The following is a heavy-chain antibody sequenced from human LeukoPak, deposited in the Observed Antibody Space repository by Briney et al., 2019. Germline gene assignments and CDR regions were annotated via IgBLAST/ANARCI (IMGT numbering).Heavy chain of an antibody. CDR3: AREAVFGSFDY. CDR1: GFTFSSYA. Sequence: GGSLRLSCAASGFTFSSYALHWVRQAPGKGLEWVAVISYDGSNKYYADSAKGRFTISRDNSKNTLYLQMNRLRAEDTAVYYCAREAVFGSFDYWGQGTLVTVSS. D-gene: IGHD3-10*01. V-gene: IGHV3-30-3*01. CDR2: ISYDGSNK. J-gene: IGHJ4*02.